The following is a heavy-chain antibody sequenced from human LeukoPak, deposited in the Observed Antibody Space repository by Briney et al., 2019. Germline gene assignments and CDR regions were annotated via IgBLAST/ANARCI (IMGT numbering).Heavy chain of an antibody. Sequence: SETLSLTCTLAGGSTSSSSYCWGWIRQPPGKGLEWIGSIYYSGRTYYNPSLKSRVTISVDTSKNQFSLKLSSVTAADTAVYYCARETELAVAGIPYFDYWGQGTLVTVSS. J-gene: IGHJ4*02. CDR3: ARETELAVAGIPYFDY. CDR2: IYYSGRT. CDR1: GGSTSSSSYC. V-gene: IGHV4-39*02. D-gene: IGHD6-19*01.